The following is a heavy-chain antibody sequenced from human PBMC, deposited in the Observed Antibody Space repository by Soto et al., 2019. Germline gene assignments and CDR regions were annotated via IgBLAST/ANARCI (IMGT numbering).Heavy chain of an antibody. V-gene: IGHV1-69*13. CDR3: ARGELYDFWSGHPPPVYYYYYGMDV. J-gene: IGHJ6*02. D-gene: IGHD3-3*01. Sequence: SSVKVSCKASGGTFSSYAISWVRQAPGQGLEWMGGIIPIFGTANYAQKFQDGVTITADESTSTAYMELSSLRSEDTAVYYCARGELYDFWSGHPPPVYYYYYGMDVWGQVTTVTLSS. CDR2: IIPIFGTA. CDR1: GGTFSSYA.